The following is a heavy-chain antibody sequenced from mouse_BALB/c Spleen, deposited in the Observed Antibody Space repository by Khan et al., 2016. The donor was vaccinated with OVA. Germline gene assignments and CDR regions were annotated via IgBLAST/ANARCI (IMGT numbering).Heavy chain of an antibody. D-gene: IGHD3-1*01. CDR2: IRYDGDS. Sequence: EVQLQESGPGLVKPSQSLSLTCSVTGYSITSGYFWNWIRQFPGNKLEWMGYIRYDGDSNYNPSLKNRISITRDTSKNHFFLKLNSVTPEDTATYYCARGGSSGPAWLAYWGQGTLVTVSA. CDR1: GYSITSGYF. CDR3: ARGGSSGPAWLAY. J-gene: IGHJ3*01. V-gene: IGHV3-6*02.